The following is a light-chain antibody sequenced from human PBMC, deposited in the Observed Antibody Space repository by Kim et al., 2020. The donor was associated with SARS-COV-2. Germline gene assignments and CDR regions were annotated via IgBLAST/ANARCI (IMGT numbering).Light chain of an antibody. CDR1: QSVSSN. V-gene: IGKV3-15*01. CDR2: GAS. Sequence: EIVMTQSPATLSVSPGERATLSCRASQSVSSNLAWYQQKPGQAPRLLIYGASTRATGIPARFSGSGSGTEFTLTISSLQSEDFAVYYYRQYNNRPPITFGQGTRLEIK. CDR3: RQYNNRPPIT. J-gene: IGKJ5*01.